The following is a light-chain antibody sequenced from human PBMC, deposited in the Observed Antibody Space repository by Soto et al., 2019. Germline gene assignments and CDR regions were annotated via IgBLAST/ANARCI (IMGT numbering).Light chain of an antibody. J-gene: IGKJ1*01. CDR3: QQYVTSPA. CDR1: QSVSSNY. Sequence: EIGLAQSPCTLSLSPGERATLSCRASQSVSSNYLAWYQQKPGQAPRLLIYGAARRATGLPARFSGSGSGTDFTLTISRLEPEDFAVYYCQQYVTSPAFGQGTKVEIK. CDR2: GAA. V-gene: IGKV3-20*01.